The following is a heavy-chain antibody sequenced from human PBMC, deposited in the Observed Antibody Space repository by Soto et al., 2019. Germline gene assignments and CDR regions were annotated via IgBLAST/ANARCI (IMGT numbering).Heavy chain of an antibody. CDR2: IYYSGST. J-gene: IGHJ4*02. D-gene: IGHD3-10*01. CDR3: ASGVGLLWFGESPFDD. CDR1: GGSISSSSYY. Sequence: SETLSLTCTVSGGSISSSSYYWGWIRQPPGKGLEWMGSIYYSGSTYYNPSLKSRVTISVDMYKNQFSLKLSSVTAADTAVYYCASGVGLLWFGESPFDDWGQGTLVTVSS. V-gene: IGHV4-39*01.